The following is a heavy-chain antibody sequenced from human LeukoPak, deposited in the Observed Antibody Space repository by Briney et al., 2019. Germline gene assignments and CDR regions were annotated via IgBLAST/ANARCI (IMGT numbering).Heavy chain of an antibody. CDR1: GFSFSNAW. D-gene: IGHD3-10*01. CDR2: FSGGSCCT. Sequence: PGGSLRLSCATSGFSFSNAWMSWVRQAPGKGLEWVSTFSGGSCCTYYADSVKGRFTISRDNSKNTLYLQMNSLRAEDTAVYYCAKDLMVRGAVPYYFDYWGQGTLVTVSS. J-gene: IGHJ4*02. V-gene: IGHV3-23*01. CDR3: AKDLMVRGAVPYYFDY.